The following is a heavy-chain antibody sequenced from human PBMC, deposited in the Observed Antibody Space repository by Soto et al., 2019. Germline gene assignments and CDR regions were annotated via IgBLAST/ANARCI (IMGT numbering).Heavy chain of an antibody. CDR2: INQSGST. D-gene: IGHD2-2*01. J-gene: IGHJ5*02. V-gene: IGHV4-34*01. CDR1: GGSFSGYY. CDR3: ARGRELYCSSTSCFLNWFDP. Sequence: SETLSLTCAVYGGSFSGYYWNWIRQSPGRGLEWIGEINQSGSTSYNPSLKSRVTISVDTSKNHFSLKLTSVTAADTAVYYCARGRELYCSSTSCFLNWFDPWGQGTLVTVSS.